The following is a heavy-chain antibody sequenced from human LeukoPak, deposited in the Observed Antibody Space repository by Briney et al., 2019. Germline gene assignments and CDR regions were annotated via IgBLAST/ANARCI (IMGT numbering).Heavy chain of an antibody. J-gene: IGHJ4*02. CDR3: AREQQLVDQTDEGFDY. CDR1: GFTFSSYE. D-gene: IGHD6-13*01. Sequence: GGSLRLSCAASGFTFSSYEMNWVRQAPGKGLEWVSSISSSSSYIYYADSVKGRFTISRDNAKNSLYLQMNSLRAEDSAVYYCAREQQLVDQTDEGFDYWGQGTLVTVSS. CDR2: ISSSSSYI. V-gene: IGHV3-21*01.